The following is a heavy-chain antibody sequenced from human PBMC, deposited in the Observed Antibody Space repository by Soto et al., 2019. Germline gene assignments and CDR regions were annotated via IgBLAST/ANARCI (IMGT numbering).Heavy chain of an antibody. V-gene: IGHV3-23*01. CDR3: AKNRGTSSYYYYGMDV. CDR2: ISGSGGST. J-gene: IGHJ6*02. CDR1: GFTFSSYA. D-gene: IGHD2-2*01. Sequence: PGGSLRLSCAASGFTFSSYAMSWVRQAPGKGLEWVSAISGSGGSTYYADSVKGRFTISRDNSKNTLYLQMNSLRAEDTAVYYCAKNRGTSSYYYYGMDVWGQGATVTVSS.